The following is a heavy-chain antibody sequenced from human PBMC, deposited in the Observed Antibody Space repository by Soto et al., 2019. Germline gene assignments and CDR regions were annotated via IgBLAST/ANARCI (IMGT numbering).Heavy chain of an antibody. CDR3: ARGDGYHFDP. CDR2: SNRDGTTT. V-gene: IGHV3-74*01. Sequence: GGSLRLSCAASGFTFIDYSMLLFRQAAGKGLVWLSRSNRDGTTTRYADSVKGRFTVSRDNTKDTLFLQMNSLRGEDTAVYYCARGDGYHFDPWGQGTLVTVSS. D-gene: IGHD2-15*01. CDR1: GFTFIDYS. J-gene: IGHJ5*02.